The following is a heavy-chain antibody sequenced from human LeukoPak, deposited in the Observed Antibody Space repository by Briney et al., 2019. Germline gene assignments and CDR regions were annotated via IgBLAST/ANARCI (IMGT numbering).Heavy chain of an antibody. D-gene: IGHD5-12*01. V-gene: IGHV1-2*06. CDR2: INPNSGGT. Sequence: GASVKVSCEASGYTFTGYYIDWVRQAPGQGLEWVGRINPNSGGTNYAQTFHGRVTMTRHTSISTAYMELSRLRSDDTAVYYCARDVSGRVNFDSWGQGTLVTVSS. CDR3: ARDVSGRVNFDS. J-gene: IGHJ4*02. CDR1: GYTFTGYY.